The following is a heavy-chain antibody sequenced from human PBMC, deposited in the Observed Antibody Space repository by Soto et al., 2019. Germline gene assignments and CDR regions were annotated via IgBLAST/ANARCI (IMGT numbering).Heavy chain of an antibody. V-gene: IGHV4-59*08. CDR2: IYYSGST. D-gene: IGHD3-22*01. J-gene: IGHJ6*02. Sequence: SETLSLTCTVSVGSISSYYWSWIRQPPGKGLEWIGYIYYSGSTNYNPSLKSRVTISVDTSKNQFSLKLSSVTAADTAVYYCSRSNYKYYYDSSGYERGRYYYYGMDVWGQGTTVT. CDR1: VGSISSYY. CDR3: SRSNYKYYYDSSGYERGRYYYYGMDV.